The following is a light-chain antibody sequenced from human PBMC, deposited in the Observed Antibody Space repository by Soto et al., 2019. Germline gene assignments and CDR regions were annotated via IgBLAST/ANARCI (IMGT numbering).Light chain of an antibody. CDR3: SSYTSSSLGVV. V-gene: IGLV2-14*03. J-gene: IGLJ2*01. Sequence: QAASVSGSPGQSITISCTGTSSDVGGYNYVSWYQQYPGKAPKLMIYDVSGRPSGVSNRFSGSKSGNTASLTISGLQAEDEADYYCSSYTSSSLGVVFGGGTQLTVL. CDR2: DVS. CDR1: SSDVGGYNY.